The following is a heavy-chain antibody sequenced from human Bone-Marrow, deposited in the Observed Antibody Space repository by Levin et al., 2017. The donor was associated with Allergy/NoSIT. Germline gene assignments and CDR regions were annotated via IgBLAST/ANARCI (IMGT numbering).Heavy chain of an antibody. CDR3: AQDTRDDYSQSN. CDR2: LSSGGGAT. Sequence: GGSLRLSCATSGFTFNRHAMTWVRQAPGKGLEWVSTLSSGGGATYHADSVEGRFTISRDNSKNTLYLQMNGLRAEDTAVYYCAQDTRDDYSQSNWGQGTLVTVSS. D-gene: IGHD2-15*01. J-gene: IGHJ4*02. CDR1: GFTFNRHA. V-gene: IGHV3-23*01.